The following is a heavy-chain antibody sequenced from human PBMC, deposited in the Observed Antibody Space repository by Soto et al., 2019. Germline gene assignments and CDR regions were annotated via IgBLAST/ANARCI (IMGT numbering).Heavy chain of an antibody. CDR2: IYYSGST. Sequence: QVQLQESGPGLVKPSQTLSLTCTVSGGSISSGGYYWSWIRQHPGKGPEWIGYIYYSGSTYYNPSLMSRVTISVDTSKNQCSLKLSSVTAADTAVYYCARDIGYDDYPGGMDVWGQGTTVTVSS. D-gene: IGHD5-12*01. J-gene: IGHJ6*02. V-gene: IGHV4-31*03. CDR1: GGSISSGGYY. CDR3: ARDIGYDDYPGGMDV.